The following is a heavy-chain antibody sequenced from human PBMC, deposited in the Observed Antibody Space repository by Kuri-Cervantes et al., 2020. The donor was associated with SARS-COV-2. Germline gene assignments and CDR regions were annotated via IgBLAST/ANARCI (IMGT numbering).Heavy chain of an antibody. CDR1: GYTFTSYY. CDR2: INPSGGST. Sequence: ASVKVSCKASGYTFTSYYMHWVRQAPGQGLEWMGIINPSGGSTSYAQKFQGRVTMTRDTSASTVYMELSSLRSEDTAVYYCARRGYCSSTSYYYYYMDVWGKGTTVTVSS. CDR3: ARRGYCSSTSYYYYYMDV. D-gene: IGHD2-2*01. V-gene: IGHV1-46*01. J-gene: IGHJ6*03.